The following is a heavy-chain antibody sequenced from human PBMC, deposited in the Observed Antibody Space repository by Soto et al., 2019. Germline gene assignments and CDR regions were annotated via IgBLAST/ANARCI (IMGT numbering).Heavy chain of an antibody. CDR3: ARDGIDISDYERILDY. V-gene: IGHV3-48*01. D-gene: IGHD5-12*01. CDR1: GFTFSSYS. Sequence: GGSLRLSCAASGFTFSSYSMNWVRQAPGKGLEWVSYISSSSSTIYYADSVKGRFTISRDNAKNSLYLQMNGLRAEDTAVYYCARDGIDISDYERILDYWGQGTLVTVSS. CDR2: ISSSSSTI. J-gene: IGHJ4*02.